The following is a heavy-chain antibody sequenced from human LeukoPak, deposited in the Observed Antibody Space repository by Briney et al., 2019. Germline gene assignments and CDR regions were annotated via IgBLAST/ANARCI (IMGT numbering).Heavy chain of an antibody. CDR1: RYTFTSYG. D-gene: IGHD3-10*01. CDR2: ISAYNGNT. Sequence: GASVKVSCKASRYTFTSYGISWVRQAPGQGLEWMGWISAYNGNTNYAQKRQGRVTMTTDTSTSTAYMELRSLRSDAAAVYYCARDAWGSGSPSDYWGQGTLVTVSS. V-gene: IGHV1-18*04. J-gene: IGHJ4*02. CDR3: ARDAWGSGSPSDY.